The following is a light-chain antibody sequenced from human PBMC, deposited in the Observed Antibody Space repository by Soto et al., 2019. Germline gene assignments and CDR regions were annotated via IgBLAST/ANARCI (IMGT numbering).Light chain of an antibody. CDR3: QKYNSAPT. J-gene: IGKJ4*01. Sequence: DIQMTQYQSSLSASVGDRVTITCRASQGISNYLAWYQQKPGKVPKLLIYAASTLQSGVPSRFSGSGSGTDFTLTISSLQPEDVATYYCQKYNSAPTFGGGTKVDIK. V-gene: IGKV1-27*01. CDR2: AAS. CDR1: QGISNY.